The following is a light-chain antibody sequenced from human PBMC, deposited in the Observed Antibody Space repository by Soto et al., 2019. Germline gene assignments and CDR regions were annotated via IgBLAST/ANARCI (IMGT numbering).Light chain of an antibody. J-gene: IGLJ3*02. CDR2: EVT. V-gene: IGLV2-8*01. Sequence: QSALTQPPSASGSPGQSVTISCTGTSSDVGAYKYVSWYQQYSGKAPKLMMYEVTKRPSGGPDRFSGSKSGNTASLTVSGLQAEGEADYYCTSYVGNDIWVFGGGTKLTVL. CDR3: TSYVGNDIWV. CDR1: SSDVGAYKY.